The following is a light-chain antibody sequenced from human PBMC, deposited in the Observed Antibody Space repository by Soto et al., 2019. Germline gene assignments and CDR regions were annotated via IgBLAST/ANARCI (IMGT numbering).Light chain of an antibody. J-gene: IGLJ2*01. Sequence: QSVLTQHPSASGSHGQSVIISFAGTSSDVGGYNYLSWYQQHPGKAPKLLIYEATKRPSGVPYRFSGSKSGNTASLTVSGLQTEDEADYYCSSYGGLNNVLFGGGTKLTVL. CDR3: SSYGGLNNVL. V-gene: IGLV2-8*01. CDR2: EAT. CDR1: SSDVGGYNY.